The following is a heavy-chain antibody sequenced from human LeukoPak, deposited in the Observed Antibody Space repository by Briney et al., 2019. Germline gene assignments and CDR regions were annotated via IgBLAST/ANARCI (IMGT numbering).Heavy chain of an antibody. J-gene: IGHJ3*02. D-gene: IGHD2-2*01. CDR2: FDPEDGET. Sequence: ASVKVSCKASGYTFTGYYMHWLRQAPGEGLEWMGGFDPEDGETIYAQKFQGRVTMTEDTSTDTAYMELSSLRSEDTAVYYCATLGHQLLSAFDIWGQGAMVTVSS. CDR1: GYTFTGYY. V-gene: IGHV1-24*01. CDR3: ATLGHQLLSAFDI.